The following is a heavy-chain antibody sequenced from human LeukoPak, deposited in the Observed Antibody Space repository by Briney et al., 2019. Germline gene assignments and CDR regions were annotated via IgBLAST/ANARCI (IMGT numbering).Heavy chain of an antibody. J-gene: IGHJ4*02. D-gene: IGHD6-13*01. CDR3: ARLDWGGSWNLPGYYFDY. V-gene: IGHV6-1*01. CDR2: TYYRSKWYN. Sequence: SQTLSLTCAISGDSVSSNSAAWNWIGQSPSRGLEWLGRTYYRSKWYNDYAVSVKSRITINPDTSKNQFSLKLSSVTAADTAVYYCARLDWGGSWNLPGYYFDYWGQGTLVTVSS. CDR1: GDSVSSNSAA.